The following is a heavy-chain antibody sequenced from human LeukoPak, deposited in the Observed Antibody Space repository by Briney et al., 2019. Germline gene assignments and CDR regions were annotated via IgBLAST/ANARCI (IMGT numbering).Heavy chain of an antibody. Sequence: GGSLRLSCAASGFTFSSYEMNWVRQAPGKGLEWVSYISSSGSTIYYADSVRGRFTISRDNAKNSLYLQMNSLRAEDTAVYYCARDARPYYYDSSGYSRLDAFDIWGQGTMVTVSS. V-gene: IGHV3-48*03. CDR1: GFTFSSYE. CDR3: ARDARPYYYDSSGYSRLDAFDI. D-gene: IGHD3-22*01. J-gene: IGHJ3*02. CDR2: ISSSGSTI.